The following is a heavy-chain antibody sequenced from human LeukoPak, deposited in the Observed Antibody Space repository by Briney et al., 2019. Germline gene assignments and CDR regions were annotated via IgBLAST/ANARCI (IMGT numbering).Heavy chain of an antibody. J-gene: IGHJ6*03. CDR2: IYTTGST. CDR1: GGSISSGTYY. Sequence: PSQTLSLTCTDSGGSISSGTYYWSWIRQPAGKGLEWIGRIYTTGSTNYNPSLKSRVTISVDTSKNQFSLKLSSVTAADTAVYFCASSSSGSYYYMDVWGKGTTVTVSS. D-gene: IGHD3-10*01. CDR3: ASSSSGSYYYMDV. V-gene: IGHV4-61*02.